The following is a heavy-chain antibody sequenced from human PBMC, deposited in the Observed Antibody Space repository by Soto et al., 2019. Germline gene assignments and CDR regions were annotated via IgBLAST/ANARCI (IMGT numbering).Heavy chain of an antibody. J-gene: IGHJ3*01. CDR2: IIPIIDTT. CDR1: GGNFNNYA. D-gene: IGHD2-21*01. V-gene: IGHV1-69*06. CDR3: AREPRDRYAFSL. Sequence: QVQLVQSGAEVKKPGSSVKVSCKASGGNFNNYAISWVRQAPAQGLQWMGGIIPIIDTTHYAQKLQGRVTISADRGRTTVYMEFTGLTSDDSATYFCAREPRDRYAFSLWGQGTVVTGSS.